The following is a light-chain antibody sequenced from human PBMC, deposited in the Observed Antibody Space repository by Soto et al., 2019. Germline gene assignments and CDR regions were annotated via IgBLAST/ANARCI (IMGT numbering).Light chain of an antibody. Sequence: QSALAQPASVSGSPGQSITISCTGTSSDIGRYNLVSWYQQYPGKAPKLVIYDVTKRPSGVPERFSGSKSGTSASLAITGLQAEDEADYYCQAYDYSLTASVFGGGTKVTVL. CDR3: QAYDYSLTASV. V-gene: IGLV2-14*02. J-gene: IGLJ3*02. CDR2: DVT. CDR1: SSDIGRYNL.